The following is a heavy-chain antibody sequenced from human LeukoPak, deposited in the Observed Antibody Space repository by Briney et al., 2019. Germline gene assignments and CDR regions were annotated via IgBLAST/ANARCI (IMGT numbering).Heavy chain of an antibody. CDR1: GDFTTAYY. D-gene: IGHD7-27*01. Sequence: SETLSLTCTVSGDFTTAYYWSWIQQPPGKGLEWIGYVYYTGSTEYNPSLRSRVTISLEMSKHQFSLNLISVTAADTAVYYCASNTGTVFDYWGQGALVTVSS. V-gene: IGHV4-59*01. CDR3: ASNTGTVFDY. CDR2: VYYTGST. J-gene: IGHJ4*02.